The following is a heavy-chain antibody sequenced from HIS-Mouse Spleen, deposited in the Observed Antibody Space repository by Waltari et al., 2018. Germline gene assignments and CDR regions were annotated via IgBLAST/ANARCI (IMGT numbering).Heavy chain of an antibody. CDR2: IDRDEDK. D-gene: IGHD6-19*01. J-gene: IGHJ4*02. V-gene: IGHV2-70*15. CDR1: GFSLSTSGMC. Sequence: QVTLRESGPALVKPTQTLTLTCTFPGFSLSTSGMCVSWIRQPPGKALDWITRIDRDEDKYYSTSLKSRCTLSKDTSKQPVLLTMTNVDPVDSATYYCALMVEGYTSGWYAFDYWGQGTLVTVSS. CDR3: ALMVEGYTSGWYAFDY.